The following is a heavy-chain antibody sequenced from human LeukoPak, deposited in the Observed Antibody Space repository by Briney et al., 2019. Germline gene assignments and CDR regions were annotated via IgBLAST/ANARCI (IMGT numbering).Heavy chain of an antibody. CDR3: AREIFVSGSYSGWFDP. J-gene: IGHJ5*02. CDR1: GGSFSGYY. Sequence: SETPSLSCAVYGGSFSGYYWSWIRQPPGKGLEWIGYMHYSGSTFYSPSLKSRVTISVDSSKNQFFLRLSSVTAADTAVYYCAREIFVSGSYSGWFDPWGQGTLVTVSS. D-gene: IGHD3-10*01. V-gene: IGHV4-30-4*01. CDR2: MHYSGST.